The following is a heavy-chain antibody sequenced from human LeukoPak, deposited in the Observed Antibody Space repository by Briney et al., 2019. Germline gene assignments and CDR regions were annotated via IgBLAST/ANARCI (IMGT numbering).Heavy chain of an antibody. CDR2: IYHSGST. D-gene: IGHD6-19*01. V-gene: IGHV4-4*02. J-gene: IGHJ4*02. CDR1: GGSISSSNW. Sequence: SGTLSLTCAVSGGSISSSNWWSWVRQPPGKGLEWIGEIYHSGSTNYNPSLKSRVTISVDKSKNQFSLKLSSVTAADTAVYYCARRVYSSGFYFDYWSQGTLVTVSS. CDR3: ARRVYSSGFYFDY.